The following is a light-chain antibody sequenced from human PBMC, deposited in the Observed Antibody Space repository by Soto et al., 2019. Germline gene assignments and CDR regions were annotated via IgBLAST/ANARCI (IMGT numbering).Light chain of an antibody. J-gene: IGLJ1*01. CDR2: SSN. V-gene: IGLV1-44*01. Sequence: QSVLTQPPSASGTPGQRVTISCSGSSSNIGINTVNWYQQLPGTAPKLLIYSSNQRPSGVPDRFSGSKSGTSASLAISGLQSEAEADYYCAAWDASLHGPVFGTGTKLTVL. CDR3: AAWDASLHGPV. CDR1: SSNIGINT.